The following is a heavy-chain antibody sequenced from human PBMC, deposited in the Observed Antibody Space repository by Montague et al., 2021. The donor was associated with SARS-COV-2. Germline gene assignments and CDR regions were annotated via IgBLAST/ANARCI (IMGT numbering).Heavy chain of an antibody. Sequence: TLSLTCTVSGGSISSGGYYWSWIRQHPGKGLEWIGYIYYSGSTYYNPSLKSRVTISVDTSKNQFSLKLSSVTAADTAVYYCARLRSSSNWYFDLWGRGTLVTGSS. CDR1: GGSISSGGYY. V-gene: IGHV4-31*03. CDR2: IYYSGST. D-gene: IGHD6-6*01. CDR3: ARLRSSSNWYFDL. J-gene: IGHJ2*01.